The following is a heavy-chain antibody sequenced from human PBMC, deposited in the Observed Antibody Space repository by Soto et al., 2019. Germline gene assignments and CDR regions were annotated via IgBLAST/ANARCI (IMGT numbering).Heavy chain of an antibody. CDR2: IYYSGGT. D-gene: IGHD1-26*01. CDR3: ARGQIYTGAYYYYYMDV. J-gene: IGHJ6*03. V-gene: IGHV4-59*01. CDR1: GGSMNNYY. Sequence: QVQLQESGPGLVKPSETLSLTCSVSGGSMNNYYWSWIRQPPGKEMEWIGYIYYSGGTNYNPSFRSRVTISVETSKDQFSLQLSSVTAADTAVYYCARGQIYTGAYYYYYMDVWGKGTTVTVSS.